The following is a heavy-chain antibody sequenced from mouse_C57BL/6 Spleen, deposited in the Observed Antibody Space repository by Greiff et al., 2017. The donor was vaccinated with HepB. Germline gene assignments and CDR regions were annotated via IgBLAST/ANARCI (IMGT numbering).Heavy chain of an antibody. V-gene: IGHV5-6*01. CDR3: ARHDGGWFAY. Sequence: EVMLVESGGDLVKPGGSLKLSCAASGFTFSSYGMSWVRQTPDKRLEWVATISSGGSYTYYPDSVKGRFTISRDNAKNTLYLQMSSLKSEDTAMYYCARHDGGWFAYWGQGTLVTVSA. CDR1: GFTFSSYG. CDR2: ISSGGSYT. J-gene: IGHJ3*01.